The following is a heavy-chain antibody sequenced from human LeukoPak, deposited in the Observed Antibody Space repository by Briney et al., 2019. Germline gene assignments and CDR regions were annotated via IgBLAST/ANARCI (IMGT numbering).Heavy chain of an antibody. J-gene: IGHJ4*02. V-gene: IGHV3-13*01. Sequence: GGSLRLSCAAPGFTFSSYDMHWVRQVTGKGLEWVSGSGTAGDTYHLDSVKGRFTISRENAKNSLYLQMNSLRAGDTAVYYCARASRSRAADFDYWGQGTLVTVSS. CDR1: GFTFSSYD. D-gene: IGHD2-15*01. CDR3: ARASRSRAADFDY. CDR2: SGTAGDT.